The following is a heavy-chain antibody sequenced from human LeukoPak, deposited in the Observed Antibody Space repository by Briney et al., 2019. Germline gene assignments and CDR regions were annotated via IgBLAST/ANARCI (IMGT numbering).Heavy chain of an antibody. CDR3: ARSTSILWWRLFDP. D-gene: IGHD2-21*01. CDR2: ISSSSSYI. Sequence: PGGSLRLSCAASGFTFSSYSMNWVRQAPGKGLEWVSSISSSSSYIYYADSVKGRFTISRDNAKDSLYLQMNSLTAEDTAVYYCARSTSILWWRLFDPWGQGTLVTVSS. CDR1: GFTFSSYS. J-gene: IGHJ5*02. V-gene: IGHV3-21*01.